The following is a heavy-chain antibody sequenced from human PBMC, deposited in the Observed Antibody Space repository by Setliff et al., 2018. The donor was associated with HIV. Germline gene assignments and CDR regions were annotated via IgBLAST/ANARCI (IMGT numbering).Heavy chain of an antibody. V-gene: IGHV3-48*04. CDR3: ARSPYGDYGLDY. Sequence: GSLRLSCAVSGFTFSSYGMSWVRQAPGKGLEWVSGISGSAGTTYYADSVKGRFSISRDNAKNSLYLQMNTLRAEDTAVYFCARSPYGDYGLDYWGQGTLVTVSS. D-gene: IGHD4-17*01. CDR2: ISGSAGTT. J-gene: IGHJ4*02. CDR1: GFTFSSYG.